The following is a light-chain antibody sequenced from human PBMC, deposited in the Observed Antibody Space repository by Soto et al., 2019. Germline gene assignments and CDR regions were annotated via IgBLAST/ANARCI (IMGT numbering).Light chain of an antibody. Sequence: QAVLTQSPSVSAAPGQKVTISCSGSSSNIGNNYVSWYQQLPGTAPKLLIYDNNKRPSGIPDRFSGSKSGTSGTLDITGLQTGDEAEYYCATWDGSLPGEVFGGGTKVTVL. V-gene: IGLV1-51*01. CDR1: SSNIGNNY. CDR2: DNN. J-gene: IGLJ2*01. CDR3: ATWDGSLPGEV.